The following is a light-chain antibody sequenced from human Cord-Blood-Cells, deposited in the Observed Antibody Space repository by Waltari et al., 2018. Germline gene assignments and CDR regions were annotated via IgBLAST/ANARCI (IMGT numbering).Light chain of an antibody. V-gene: IGLV2-11*01. CDR2: DVS. CDR1: SSDVGGYNY. CDR3: CSYAGSYTFV. Sequence: QSALTQPRSVSGSPGQSVTISCTGTSSDVGGYNYVYRYQQHPGKAPKLMIYDVSKRPSGVPDRFSGSKSGNTAALTISGLQAEDEADYYCCSYAGSYTFVFVGGTKLTVL. J-gene: IGLJ2*01.